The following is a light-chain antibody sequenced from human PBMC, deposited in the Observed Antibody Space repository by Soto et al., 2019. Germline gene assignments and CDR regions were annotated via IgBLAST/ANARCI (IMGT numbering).Light chain of an antibody. V-gene: IGKV3-20*01. CDR3: QQYNSWPLT. J-gene: IGKJ4*01. CDR1: QSISSSY. Sequence: EIVLTQSPGTLSLSPGKRATLSCRASQSISSSYLAWYQQRPGQAPRLLIYGASSRATGIPDRLSASGSGTEFTLTISRLEPEEFAVYYCQQYNSWPLTFGGGTKVDIK. CDR2: GAS.